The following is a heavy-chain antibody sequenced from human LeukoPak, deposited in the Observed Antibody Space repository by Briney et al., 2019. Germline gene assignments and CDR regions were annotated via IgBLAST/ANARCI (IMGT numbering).Heavy chain of an antibody. V-gene: IGHV1-46*01. D-gene: IGHD3-22*01. CDR2: INPSGGST. CDR1: GYTFTGYY. J-gene: IGHJ6*02. CDR3: ARDRAYYYDSSGYYHPYYYYGMDV. Sequence: GASVKVSCKASGYTFTGYYMHWVRQAPGQGLEWMGIINPSGGSTSHAQKFQGRVTMTRDTSTSTVYMELSSLRSEDTAVYYCARDRAYYYDSSGYYHPYYYYGMDVWGQGTTVTVSS.